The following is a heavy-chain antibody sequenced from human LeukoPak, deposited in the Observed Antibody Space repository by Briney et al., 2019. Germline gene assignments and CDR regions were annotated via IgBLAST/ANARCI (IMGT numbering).Heavy chain of an antibody. Sequence: PGRSLRHSCAASGFTFSSYGMHWVRQAPGKGLEWVAVIWYDGSNKYYADSVKGRFTISRGNSKNTLYLQMNSLRAEDTAVYYCAKDMEQGVWSRTSYYYYYMDVWGKGTTATVSS. V-gene: IGHV3-33*06. D-gene: IGHD3-3*01. CDR1: GFTFSSYG. CDR3: AKDMEQGVWSRTSYYYYYMDV. J-gene: IGHJ6*03. CDR2: IWYDGSNK.